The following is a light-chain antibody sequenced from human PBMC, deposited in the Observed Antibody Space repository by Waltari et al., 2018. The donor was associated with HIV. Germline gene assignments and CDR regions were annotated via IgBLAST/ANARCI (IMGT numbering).Light chain of an antibody. V-gene: IGLV4-69*01. CDR1: SGHSSYA. Sequence: QLVLTQSPSASASLGASVKPTCTLSSGHSSYAIAWHQKQAEKGPRYLMKVNSDGSHNKGDGIPDRFSGSSSGAERYLTISSLQSEDEADYYCQTWATGIQVFGGGTKLTVL. CDR3: QTWATGIQV. CDR2: VNSDGSH. J-gene: IGLJ3*02.